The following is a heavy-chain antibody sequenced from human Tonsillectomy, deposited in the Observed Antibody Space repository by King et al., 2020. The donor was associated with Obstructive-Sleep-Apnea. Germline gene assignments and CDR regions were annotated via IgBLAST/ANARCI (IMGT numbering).Heavy chain of an antibody. V-gene: IGHV3-7*03. CDR2: IKEDGSEK. D-gene: IGHD6-19*01. Sequence: VQLVESGGGLVQPGGSLRLACAASGCSFSNYWMSWVRRAPGKGLEWVANIKEDGSEKYYVDFVKGRVTIDRDTAKNSLYLQMNSLRADDTAVYYCATFRCPQYTNGWFDFYFCGQGTPVTVSS. CDR3: ATFRCPQYTNGWFDFYF. J-gene: IGHJ4*02. CDR1: GCSFSNYW.